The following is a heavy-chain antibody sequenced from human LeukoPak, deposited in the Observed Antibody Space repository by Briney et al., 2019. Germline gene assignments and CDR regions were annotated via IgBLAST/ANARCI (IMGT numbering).Heavy chain of an antibody. CDR2: ISYDGSNK. D-gene: IGHD3-10*01. Sequence: PGGSLRLSCAASGFTFSSYAMHWVRQAPGKGLEWVAVISYDGSNKYYADSVKGRFTISRDNSKNTLYLQMNSLRAEDTAVYYCAKQEDIWFGELLPVDYWGQGTLVTVSS. J-gene: IGHJ4*02. CDR1: GFTFSSYA. V-gene: IGHV3-30*04. CDR3: AKQEDIWFGELLPVDY.